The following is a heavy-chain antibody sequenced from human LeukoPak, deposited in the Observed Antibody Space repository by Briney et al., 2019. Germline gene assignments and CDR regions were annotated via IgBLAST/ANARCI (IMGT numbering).Heavy chain of an antibody. CDR3: ARVLTIFGVAIYYFDY. CDR2: IYHSGST. J-gene: IGHJ4*02. CDR1: GYSISSGYY. V-gene: IGHV4-38-2*02. D-gene: IGHD3-3*01. Sequence: SETLSLTCTVSGYSISSGYYWGWIRQPPGKGLEWIGSIYHSGSTYYNPSLKSRVTISVDTPKNQFSLKLSSVTAADTAVYYCARVLTIFGVAIYYFDYWGQGTLVTVSS.